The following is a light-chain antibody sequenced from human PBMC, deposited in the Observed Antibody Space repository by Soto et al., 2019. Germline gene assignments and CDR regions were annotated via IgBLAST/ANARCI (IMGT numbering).Light chain of an antibody. V-gene: IGKV1-33*01. CDR1: QDINNY. CDR3: QQYDNVPRT. CDR2: DAS. J-gene: IGKJ2*01. Sequence: DIQMTQSPSSLSASVGDRVTITCQASQDINNYLNWFQQKPGQAPKLLIYDASNLQTGVQSRFSGSGSGTDFTFTISSLQPEDIGTYYCQQYDNVPRTFGQGTRLEI.